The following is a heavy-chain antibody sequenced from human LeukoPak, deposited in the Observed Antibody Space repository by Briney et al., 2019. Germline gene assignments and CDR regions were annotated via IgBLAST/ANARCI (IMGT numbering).Heavy chain of an antibody. V-gene: IGHV3-20*04. CDR2: MDWKGANV. J-gene: IGHJ4*02. CDR3: ARDTPSLVFGVVIEHRNWNHFDY. CDR1: GFIFHDYG. D-gene: IGHD3-3*01. Sequence: GGSLRLSCVASGFIFHDYGLTWVRQVPGKGLEWVSGMDWKGANVGYRDSVKGRFTISRDNAKNSLYLQMNSLRAEDTAVYYCARDTPSLVFGVVIEHRNWNHFDYWGQGTLVTVSS.